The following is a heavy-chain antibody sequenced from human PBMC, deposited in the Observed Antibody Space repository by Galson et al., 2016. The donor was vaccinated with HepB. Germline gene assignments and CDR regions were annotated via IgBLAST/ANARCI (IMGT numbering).Heavy chain of an antibody. CDR1: GXXFNXXX. CDR2: VSISGDSA. CDR3: VKGHGGGDYYLFDY. J-gene: IGHJ4*02. D-gene: IGHD2-21*02. Sequence: SLXXSCAASGXXFNXXXMNXXXQAXGKGLEWVSHVSISGDSADYADSVKGRFTISRDNSNNTLYLQMDSLRAGNTALYFCVKGHGGGDYYLFDYWGQGILVTVSS. V-gene: IGHV3-23*01.